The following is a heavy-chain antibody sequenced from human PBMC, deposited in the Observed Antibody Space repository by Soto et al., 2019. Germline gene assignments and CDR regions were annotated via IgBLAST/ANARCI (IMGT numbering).Heavy chain of an antibody. Sequence: SETLSLTCTVSGGSISSSSYYWGWIRQPPGKGLEWIGSIYYSGSTYYNPSLKSRVTITVDTSKNQFSLKLSSVTAADTAVYYCARPFSNGSGSEGRYWFDPWGQGTLVTVSS. D-gene: IGHD3-10*01. V-gene: IGHV4-39*01. CDR3: ARPFSNGSGSEGRYWFDP. CDR1: GGSISSSSYY. CDR2: IYYSGST. J-gene: IGHJ5*02.